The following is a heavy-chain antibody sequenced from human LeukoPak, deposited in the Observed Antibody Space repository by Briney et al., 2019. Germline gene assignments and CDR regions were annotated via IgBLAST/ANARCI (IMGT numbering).Heavy chain of an antibody. CDR1: GYTFTAYY. CDR3: ARALVPNWNFPVDH. V-gene: IGHV1-2*06. J-gene: IGHJ4*02. CDR2: INPDSGAT. Sequence: GASVKVSCKASGYTFTAYYVHWVRQAPGQGLEWMGRINPDSGATDYAQQFQGRVTMTRDTSIGTMYMELTRLKSDDTAMYYCARALVPNWNFPVDHWGQGTLVTVSS. D-gene: IGHD1-7*01.